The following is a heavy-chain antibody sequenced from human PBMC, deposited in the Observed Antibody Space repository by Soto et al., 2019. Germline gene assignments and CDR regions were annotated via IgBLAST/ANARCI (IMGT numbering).Heavy chain of an antibody. CDR3: ARVSWSGYYPMASWFDP. V-gene: IGHV4-39*01. CDR1: DGSISASSYY. Sequence: PSETLSLTCTVSDGSISASSYYWGWIRQSPGKGPEWIGTIFYTGRTYYNPSLESRVTLSVDTSKNQFSLHLTSVTAADTAVYYCARVSWSGYYPMASWFDPWGQGTLVTVSS. D-gene: IGHD3-3*01. J-gene: IGHJ5*02. CDR2: IFYTGRT.